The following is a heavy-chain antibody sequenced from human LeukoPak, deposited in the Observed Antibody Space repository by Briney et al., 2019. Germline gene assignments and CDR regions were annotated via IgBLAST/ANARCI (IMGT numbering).Heavy chain of an antibody. V-gene: IGHV3-7*01. CDR1: GFTFSNYW. J-gene: IGHJ6*02. D-gene: IGHD6-19*01. CDR2: IKQDGSEK. Sequence: GGSLRLYCAASGFTFSNYWMSWVRQAPGRGLEWVANIKQDGSEKYYVDSVKGRFTISRDNAKNSLYLQMNSVRAEDTAVYYCARDGLDYYYGMDVWGQGTTVTVSS. CDR3: ARDGLDYYYGMDV.